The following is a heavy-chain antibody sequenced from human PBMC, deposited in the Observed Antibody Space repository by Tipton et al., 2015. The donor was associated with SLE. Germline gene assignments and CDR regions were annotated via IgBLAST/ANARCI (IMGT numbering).Heavy chain of an antibody. CDR2: INHSGST. CDR1: GGSFSGYY. Sequence: TLSLTCAVYGGSFSGYYWSWIRQPPGEGLEWIGEINHSGSTNYNPSLKSRVTISVDKSKNQFSLQVTSVTAADTAVYYCAKVINDWNYEWGPGTLVTVSS. V-gene: IGHV4-34*01. CDR3: AKVINDWNYE. J-gene: IGHJ1*01. D-gene: IGHD1-7*01.